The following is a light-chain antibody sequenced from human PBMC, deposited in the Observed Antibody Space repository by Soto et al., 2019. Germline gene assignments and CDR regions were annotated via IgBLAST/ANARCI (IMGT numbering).Light chain of an antibody. Sequence: IVFIQSPATLSVSPGERATLACRASQNISNYLIWYQQKPGQAPRLLIYDVSNRATDIPARFSGSGSGTDFTLTTSSLQPEDLAVYYCQQRSNLPRTFGQGTKVDIK. J-gene: IGKJ1*01. CDR3: QQRSNLPRT. CDR2: DVS. CDR1: QNISNY. V-gene: IGKV3-11*01.